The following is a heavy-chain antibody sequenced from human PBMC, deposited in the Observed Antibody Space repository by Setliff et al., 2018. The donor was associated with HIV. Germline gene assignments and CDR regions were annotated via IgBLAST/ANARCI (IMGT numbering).Heavy chain of an antibody. D-gene: IGHD5-18*01. Sequence: ASVKVSCKASGYTFTGYYMHWVRQAPGQGLEWMGRINPNSGVTNYEQKFQGRVTMTRDTSISTAYMELRRLRSDDTAVYYCARHSIYSYGYPSFDYWGQGTLVTVSS. V-gene: IGHV1-2*06. J-gene: IGHJ4*02. CDR3: ARHSIYSYGYPSFDY. CDR2: INPNSGVT. CDR1: GYTFTGYY.